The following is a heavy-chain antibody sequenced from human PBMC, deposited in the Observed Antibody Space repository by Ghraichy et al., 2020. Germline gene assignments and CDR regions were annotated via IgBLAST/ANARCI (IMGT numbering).Heavy chain of an antibody. CDR3: ARGYGPGVTYAFDY. D-gene: IGHD2-21*02. J-gene: IGHJ4*02. V-gene: IGHV3-23*01. CDR2: VSGSGVST. Sequence: GGSLRLSCAASGFTFSSYAMSWVRQAPGKGLEWVSGVSGSGVSTFYADSVKGRFTISRDNSKNTLHLQMNSLRAEDTAVYYCARGYGPGVTYAFDYWGQGTQVTVSS. CDR1: GFTFSSYA.